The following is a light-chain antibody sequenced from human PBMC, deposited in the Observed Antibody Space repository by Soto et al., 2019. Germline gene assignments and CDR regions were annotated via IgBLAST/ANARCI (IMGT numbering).Light chain of an antibody. CDR2: GAS. CDR1: QSVSSN. J-gene: IGKJ1*01. CDR3: HQYNNWPQT. V-gene: IGKV3-15*01. Sequence: EIVMTQFAATLSVSLGERATLSCRASQSVSSNLAWYQQKTGQAPRLLIYGASTRATGIPARFSSNGSGTEFTLNISSLQSEDFAVYYCHQYNNWPQTFGQGTKVEIK.